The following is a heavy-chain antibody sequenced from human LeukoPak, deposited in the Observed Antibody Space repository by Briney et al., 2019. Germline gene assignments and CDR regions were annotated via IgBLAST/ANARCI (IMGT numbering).Heavy chain of an antibody. CDR3: ARSLGGSGSSTNWFDP. J-gene: IGHJ5*02. CDR2: IHYFGTT. Sequence: SETLSLTCTVSGGSISSGNFYWGWIRQPPGKGLEWIASIHYFGTTYYNPSLKSRVTISVDTSKNHFSLKLSSVTAADTAVYYCARSLGGSGSSTNWFDPWGQGTLVTVSS. CDR1: GGSISSGNFY. D-gene: IGHD3-10*01. V-gene: IGHV4-39*02.